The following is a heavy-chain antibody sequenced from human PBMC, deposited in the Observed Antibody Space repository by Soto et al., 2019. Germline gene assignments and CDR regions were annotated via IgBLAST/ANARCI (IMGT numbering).Heavy chain of an antibody. CDR3: ARATGYSSTWYDS. V-gene: IGHV4-61*01. CDR2: LSYGGST. D-gene: IGHD6-13*01. CDR1: GASVSDGSDF. Sequence: PSETLSLTCAVSGASVSDGSDFWSWIRQPPGKGLEWLGYLSYGGSTRYNPSLKSRVTISSDTSKNQFSLRLFSVTAADTALYYCARATGYSSTWYDSWGQGQLVTV. J-gene: IGHJ5*01.